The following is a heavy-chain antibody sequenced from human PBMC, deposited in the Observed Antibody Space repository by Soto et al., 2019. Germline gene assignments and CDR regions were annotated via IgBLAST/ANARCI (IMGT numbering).Heavy chain of an antibody. CDR1: GYSFTSYW. D-gene: IGHD2-21*01. J-gene: IGHJ6*02. CDR2: IYPGDSDT. V-gene: IGHV5-51*01. CDR3: ARQLWQQPDAYYYYGMDV. Sequence: LGESLKISCKGSGYSFTSYWIGWVRQMPGKGLEWMGIIYPGDSDTRYSPSFQGQVTISADKSISTAYLQWSSLKASDTAMYYCARQLWQQPDAYYYYGMDVWGQGTTVTVSS.